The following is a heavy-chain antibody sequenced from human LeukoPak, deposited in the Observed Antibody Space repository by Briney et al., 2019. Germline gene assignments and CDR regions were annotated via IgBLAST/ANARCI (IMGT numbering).Heavy chain of an antibody. J-gene: IGHJ4*02. CDR3: VRFSDY. V-gene: IGHV5-51*01. Sequence: GEPLKISCKASGYSFSNWWIGWVRQMPGKGLEWMGIIYPGDSDTTYSPSFQGQVTISADKSITTAYLQWGSLKASDTAMYYCVRFSDYWGQGTLVTVSS. CDR2: IYPGDSDT. CDR1: GYSFSNWW.